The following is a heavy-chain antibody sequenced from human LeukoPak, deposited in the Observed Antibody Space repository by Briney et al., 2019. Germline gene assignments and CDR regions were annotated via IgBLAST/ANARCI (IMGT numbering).Heavy chain of an antibody. D-gene: IGHD5-24*01. CDR3: AKDPKIKLMALAFDI. CDR1: GFTFSSYG. V-gene: IGHV3-30*18. CDR2: ISYDGSNK. J-gene: IGHJ3*02. Sequence: PGGSLRLSCAASGFTFSSYGMHWVRQAPGKGLEWVAVISYDGSNKYYADSVKGRFTISRDNPKNTLYLQMNSLRAEDTAVYYCAKDPKIKLMALAFDIWGQGTMVTVSS.